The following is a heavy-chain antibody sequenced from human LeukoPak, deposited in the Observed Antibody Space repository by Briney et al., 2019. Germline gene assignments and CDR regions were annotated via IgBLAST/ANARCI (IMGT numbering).Heavy chain of an antibody. D-gene: IGHD2-2*01. Sequence: GGSLRLSCAASGFTFSSYSMNWVRQAPGKGLEWVSSISSGSSYIYYADSVKGRFTISRDNAKNSLYLQMNSLRAEDTAVYYCARGCTSWYVRCPFDYWGQGTLVTVFS. J-gene: IGHJ4*02. CDR3: ARGCTSWYVRCPFDY. CDR1: GFTFSSYS. V-gene: IGHV3-21*01. CDR2: ISSGSSYI.